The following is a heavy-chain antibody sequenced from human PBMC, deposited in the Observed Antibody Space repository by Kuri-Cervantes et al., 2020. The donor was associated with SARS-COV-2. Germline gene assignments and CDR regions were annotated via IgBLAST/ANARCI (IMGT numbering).Heavy chain of an antibody. CDR2: IYYSGST. D-gene: IGHD5-18*01. V-gene: IGHV4-39*01. CDR1: GGSISSSSYY. Sequence: SETLSLTCTVSGGSISSSSYYWGWIRQPPGKGLEWIGSIYYSGSTYYNPSLKSRVTISVDTSKNQFSLKLSSVTAADTAVYYCARHGSGHVYSYGYGFDYWGQGTLVTVSS. CDR3: ARHGSGHVYSYGYGFDY. J-gene: IGHJ4*02.